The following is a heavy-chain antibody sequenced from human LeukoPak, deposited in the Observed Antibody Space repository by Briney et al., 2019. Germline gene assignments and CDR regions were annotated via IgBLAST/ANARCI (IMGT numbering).Heavy chain of an antibody. Sequence: GASVKVSCKASGYTFTSYYMHWVRQAPGQGLEWMGIINPSGGSASYAQKFQGRVTMTRDTSTSTAYMELSSLRSEDTAVYYCARQNYDFWSGYYTGPQGWFDPWGQGTLVTVSS. J-gene: IGHJ5*02. CDR3: ARQNYDFWSGYYTGPQGWFDP. D-gene: IGHD3-3*01. CDR2: INPSGGSA. V-gene: IGHV1-46*01. CDR1: GYTFTSYY.